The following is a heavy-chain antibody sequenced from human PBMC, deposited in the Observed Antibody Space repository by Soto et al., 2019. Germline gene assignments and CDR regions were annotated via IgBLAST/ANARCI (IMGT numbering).Heavy chain of an antibody. Sequence: QVQLQESGPGLVKPSQTLSLTCTVSGGSISSGGYYWSWIRQHPGKGLEWIGYIYYSGSTYYNPSLTSRVPRSVGTSENQCSLRLSSGTAADTAVYYCARKDSGYGDYMDVLGKGTTVTVSS. CDR1: GGSISSGGYY. CDR2: IYYSGST. J-gene: IGHJ6*03. CDR3: ARKDSGYGDYMDV. V-gene: IGHV4-31*03. D-gene: IGHD5-12*01.